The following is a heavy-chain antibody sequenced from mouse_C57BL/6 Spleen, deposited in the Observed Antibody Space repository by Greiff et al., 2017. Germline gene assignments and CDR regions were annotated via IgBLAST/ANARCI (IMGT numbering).Heavy chain of an antibody. CDR1: GFTFSSYT. V-gene: IGHV5-9*01. Sequence: EVQVVESGGGLVKPGGSLKLSCAASGFTFSSYTMSWVRQTPEKRLEWVATISGGGGNTYYPDSVKGRFTISRDNAKNTLYLQMSSLRSEDTALYYCARGAGTYYFDYWGQGTTLTVSS. J-gene: IGHJ2*01. CDR2: ISGGGGNT. CDR3: ARGAGTYYFDY. D-gene: IGHD4-1*01.